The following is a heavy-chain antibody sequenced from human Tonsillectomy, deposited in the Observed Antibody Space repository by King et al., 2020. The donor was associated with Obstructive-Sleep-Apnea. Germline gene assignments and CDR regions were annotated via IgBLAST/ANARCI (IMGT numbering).Heavy chain of an antibody. CDR3: ANLVSDLRYFDWLSGPDY. D-gene: IGHD3-9*01. J-gene: IGHJ4*02. Sequence: VQLVESGGGLVQPGGSLRLSCAASGFTFSSYAMSWVRQAPGKGLEWVSAISGSGGSTYYADSVKGRFTISRDNSKNTLYLQMNSLRAEDTAVYYCANLVSDLRYFDWLSGPDYWGQGTLVTVSS. CDR2: ISGSGGST. CDR1: GFTFSSYA. V-gene: IGHV3-23*04.